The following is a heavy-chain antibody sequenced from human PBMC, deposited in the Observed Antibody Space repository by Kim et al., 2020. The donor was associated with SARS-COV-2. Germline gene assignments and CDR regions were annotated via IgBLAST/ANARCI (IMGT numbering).Heavy chain of an antibody. CDR3: VSSPGP. J-gene: IGHJ5*02. CDR2: IRGDGSTT. Sequence: GGSLRLSCTASGFNFSDHWMHWVRQAPGTGPVWVSCIRGDGSTTNCADSVRGRYTVSRDNARNTPYLQMNSLRVEVTAVYYCVSSPGPWGQGTLVTVSS. CDR1: GFNFSDHW. V-gene: IGHV3-74*01. D-gene: IGHD2-2*01.